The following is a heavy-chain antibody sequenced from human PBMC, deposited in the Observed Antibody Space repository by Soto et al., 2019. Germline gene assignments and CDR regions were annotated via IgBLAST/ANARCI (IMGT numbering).Heavy chain of an antibody. V-gene: IGHV1-69*13. CDR2: IIPIFGTA. CDR3: ARDAPYPNAFDI. CDR1: GYTFSSYA. Sequence: SVKVSCKASGYTFSSYAISWVRQAPGQGLEWRGGIIPIFGTANYAQKFQGRVTITADESTSTAYMELSSLRSEDTAVYYCARDAPYPNAFDIWGQGTMVTVSS. J-gene: IGHJ3*02.